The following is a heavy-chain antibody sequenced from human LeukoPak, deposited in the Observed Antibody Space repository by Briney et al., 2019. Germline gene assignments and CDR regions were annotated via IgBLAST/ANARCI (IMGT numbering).Heavy chain of an antibody. J-gene: IGHJ4*02. CDR2: VDPEDGET. V-gene: IGHV1-69-2*01. CDR1: GYTFTDYY. CDR3: ATAVATTEIDY. Sequence: ASVKISCKVSGYTFTDYYMHWVQQAPGKGLEWMGLVDPEDGETIYAEKLQGRVTITADTSTVTAYMELSSLRSEDTAVYYCATAVATTEIDYWGQGTLVTVSS. D-gene: IGHD4-23*01.